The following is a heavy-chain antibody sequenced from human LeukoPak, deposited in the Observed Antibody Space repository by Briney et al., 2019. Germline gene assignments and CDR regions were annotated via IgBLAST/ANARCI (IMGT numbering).Heavy chain of an antibody. V-gene: IGHV1-18*01. D-gene: IGHD2-21*01. J-gene: IGHJ4*02. Sequence: ASVKVSCKASGYSLTTHGITWVRQAPGQGLEWLGWITAYNGNTNYTQKVQGRITMSTDASTSTAYMELRSLRSDDTAVYYCARVFEYGVIGEVWDYWGQGTLGTVSS. CDR3: ARVFEYGVIGEVWDY. CDR1: GYSLTTHG. CDR2: ITAYNGNT.